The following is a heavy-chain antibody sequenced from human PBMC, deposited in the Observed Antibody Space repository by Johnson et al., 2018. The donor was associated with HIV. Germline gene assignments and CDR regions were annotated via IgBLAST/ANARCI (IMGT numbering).Heavy chain of an antibody. V-gene: IGHV3-66*04. J-gene: IGHJ3*02. CDR2: IYSGGST. D-gene: IGHD3-22*01. Sequence: VQLVESGGGLVQPGGSLRLSCAASGFTVSSNYMSWVRQAPGKGLEWVSAIYSGGSTYYADSVQGRFTISRDNSKNTPYLQMNSLRAEDTAVYYCARRDDIRNGAFDIWGQGTMVTVSS. CDR3: ARRDDIRNGAFDI. CDR1: GFTVSSNY.